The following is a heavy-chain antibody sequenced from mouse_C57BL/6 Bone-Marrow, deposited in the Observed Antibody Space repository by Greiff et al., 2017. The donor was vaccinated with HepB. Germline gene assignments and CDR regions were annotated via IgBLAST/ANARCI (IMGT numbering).Heavy chain of an antibody. Sequence: EVKLVESGGGLVQPGGSLKLSCAASGFTFSDYYMYWVRQTPEKRLEWVAYISNGGGSTYYPDTVKGRFTISRDNAKNTLYLQMSRLKSEDTAMYYCARHLYGNYEAMDYWGQGTSVTVSS. D-gene: IGHD2-1*01. CDR1: GFTFSDYY. CDR2: ISNGGGST. V-gene: IGHV5-12*01. CDR3: ARHLYGNYEAMDY. J-gene: IGHJ4*01.